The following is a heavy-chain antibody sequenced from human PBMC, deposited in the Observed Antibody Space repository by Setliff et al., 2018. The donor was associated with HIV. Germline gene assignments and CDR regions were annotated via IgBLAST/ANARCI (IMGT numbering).Heavy chain of an antibody. CDR1: GYTFSGYY. J-gene: IGHJ4*02. Sequence: ASVKVSCKASGYTFSGYYMHWVRQAPGQGLEWMGWINPNSGGTNNAQKFQGRVTMTRDTSINTAYMELSSLRSEDTAMYYCARQLSNSLESWGQGTPVTVSS. V-gene: IGHV1-2*02. D-gene: IGHD1-1*01. CDR3: ARQLSNSLES. CDR2: INPNSGGT.